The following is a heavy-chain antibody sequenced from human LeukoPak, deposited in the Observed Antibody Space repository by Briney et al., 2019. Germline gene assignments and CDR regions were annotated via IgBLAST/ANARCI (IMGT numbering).Heavy chain of an antibody. CDR2: IYPDDPDT. D-gene: IGHD3-10*01. Sequence: GESLQISCKGSGYRFPTSWIAWVRQMPGKGFEWMGVIYPDDPDTIYNPSFEGQVTFSVDKSISTAYPQWSSLKASDTAIYYCARGAYGSGSSYNFYGMDVWGQGTPVAVSS. J-gene: IGHJ6*02. CDR3: ARGAYGSGSSYNFYGMDV. V-gene: IGHV5-51*01. CDR1: GYRFPTSW.